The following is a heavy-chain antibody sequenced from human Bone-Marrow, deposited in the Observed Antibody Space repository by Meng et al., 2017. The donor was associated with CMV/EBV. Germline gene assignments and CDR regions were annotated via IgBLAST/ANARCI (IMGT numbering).Heavy chain of an antibody. Sequence: GESLKISCAASGFTFSSYEMNWVRQAPGKGLEWVSYISSSGSTIYYADSVKGRFTISRDNAKNSLYLQMNSLRAEDTAVYYCARDSRRFGELSPLGWGQGTLVTVSS. CDR3: ARDSRRFGELSPLG. V-gene: IGHV3-48*03. CDR2: ISSSGSTI. D-gene: IGHD3-10*01. CDR1: GFTFSSYE. J-gene: IGHJ4*02.